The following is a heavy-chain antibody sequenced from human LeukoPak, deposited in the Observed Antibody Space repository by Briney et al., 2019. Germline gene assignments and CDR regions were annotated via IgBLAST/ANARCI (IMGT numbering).Heavy chain of an antibody. Sequence: SETLSLTCVVYGGSFSAYYWNWIRQPPGKGLEWIGEINHSGSTNYKPSLKSRVTISVDRPKNQFSLKLSSVTAADTAVYYCARLSVAYDAFDIWGQGTMVTVSS. V-gene: IGHV4-34*01. D-gene: IGHD6-19*01. CDR2: INHSGST. J-gene: IGHJ3*02. CDR1: GGSFSAYY. CDR3: ARLSVAYDAFDI.